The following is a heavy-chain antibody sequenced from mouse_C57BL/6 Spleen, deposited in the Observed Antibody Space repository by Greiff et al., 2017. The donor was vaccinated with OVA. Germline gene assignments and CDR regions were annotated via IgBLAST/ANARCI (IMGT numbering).Heavy chain of an antibody. J-gene: IGHJ2*01. CDR1: GYTFTSYW. CDR3: ARGNYNY. V-gene: IGHV1-52*01. CDR2: IDPSDSDT. Sequence: QVQLQQPGAELVRPGSSVKLSCKASGYTFTSYWMHWVKQRPIQGLEWIGNIDPSDSDTHYNQKFKDKATLTVDKSSSTAYMQLSSLTSEDSAVYYCARGNYNYWGQGTTLTVSS. D-gene: IGHD2-1*01.